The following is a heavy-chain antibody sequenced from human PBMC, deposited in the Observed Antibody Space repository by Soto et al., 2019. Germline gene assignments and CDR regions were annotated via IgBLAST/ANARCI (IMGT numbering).Heavy chain of an antibody. CDR3: ARAPDSYGYDY. CDR2: IGTAGDT. D-gene: IGHD5-18*01. J-gene: IGHJ4*02. V-gene: IGHV3-13*01. Sequence: GGSLRLSCAASGFTFSSYDMHWVRQATGKGLEWVSAIGTAGDTYYPGSVKGRFTISRENAKNSLYLQMNSLRAEDTAVYYCARAPDSYGYDYWGQGTRVTVSS. CDR1: GFTFSSYD.